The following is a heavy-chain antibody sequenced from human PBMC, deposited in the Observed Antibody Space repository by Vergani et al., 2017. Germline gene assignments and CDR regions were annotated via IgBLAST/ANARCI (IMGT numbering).Heavy chain of an antibody. V-gene: IGHV4-4*02. D-gene: IGHD6-19*01. CDR3: ARSSGWGTLSFDY. J-gene: IGHJ4*02. CDR1: GGSISSSKW. CDR2: IYHSGST. Sequence: QVQLQESGPGLVKPSGTLSLTCAVSGGSISSSKWWSWVRQPPGKGLEWIGEIYHSGSTNYNPSRKRRFTISVDKSKNQFSRKRSSVTAADTAVYYCARSSGWGTLSFDYWGQGTLVTVSS.